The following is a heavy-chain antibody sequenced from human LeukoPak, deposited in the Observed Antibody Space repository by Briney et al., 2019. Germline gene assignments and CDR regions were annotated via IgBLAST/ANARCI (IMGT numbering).Heavy chain of an antibody. J-gene: IGHJ3*02. CDR1: GGSISSSSYY. D-gene: IGHD3-22*01. CDR2: IYHSGST. CDR3: ARVPPGDVVSYAFDI. Sequence: SETLSLTCTVSGGSISSSSYYWGWIRQPPGKGLEWIGSIYHSGSTYYNPSLKSRVTISVDTSKNQFSLKLSSVTAADTAVYYCARVPPGDVVSYAFDIWGQGTMVTVSS. V-gene: IGHV4-39*07.